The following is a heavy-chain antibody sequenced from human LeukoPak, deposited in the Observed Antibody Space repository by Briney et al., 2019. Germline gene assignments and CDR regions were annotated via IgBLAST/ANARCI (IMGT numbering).Heavy chain of an antibody. CDR3: ARVSGDYVWGGTDNWFDP. D-gene: IGHD3-16*01. Sequence: SETLSLTCTVSGGSISSSSYYWGWIRQPPGKGLEWIGSIYYSGSTYYNPSPKSRVTISVDTSKNQFSLKLSSVTAADTAVYYCARVSGDYVWGGTDNWFDPWGQGTLVTVSS. V-gene: IGHV4-39*07. CDR1: GGSISSSSYY. CDR2: IYYSGST. J-gene: IGHJ5*02.